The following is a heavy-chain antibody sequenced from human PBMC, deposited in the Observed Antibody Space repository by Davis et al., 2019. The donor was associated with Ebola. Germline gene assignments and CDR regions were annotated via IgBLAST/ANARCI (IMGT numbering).Heavy chain of an antibody. Sequence: ASVKVSCKASGYTFTGYYMHWVRQAPGQGLEWMGWINPNSGGTNYAQKFQGRVTMTRDTSISTAYMELSRLRSDDTAVYYCARVRVAARRGEAFDIWGQGTMVTVSS. CDR3: ARVRVAARRGEAFDI. J-gene: IGHJ3*02. D-gene: IGHD6-6*01. CDR2: INPNSGGT. V-gene: IGHV1-2*02. CDR1: GYTFTGYY.